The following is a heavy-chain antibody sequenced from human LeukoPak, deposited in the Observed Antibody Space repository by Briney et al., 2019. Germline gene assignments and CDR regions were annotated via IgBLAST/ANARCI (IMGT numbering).Heavy chain of an antibody. D-gene: IGHD2-15*01. CDR2: IYTSGST. CDR1: GASISIGSFY. J-gene: IGHJ4*02. Sequence: PSETLSLTCTVSGASISIGSFYWSWIRQPAGKGLEWIGRIYTSGSTDYSPSLKSRVTISVDTSKNQFYLKLSSVTAADTAVYYCAREGDSGYCSGGSCYGWRNLDYWGQGTLVTVSS. V-gene: IGHV4-61*02. CDR3: AREGDSGYCSGGSCYGWRNLDY.